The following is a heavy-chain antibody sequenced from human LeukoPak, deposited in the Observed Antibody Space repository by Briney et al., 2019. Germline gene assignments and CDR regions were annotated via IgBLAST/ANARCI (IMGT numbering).Heavy chain of an antibody. J-gene: IGHJ4*02. D-gene: IGHD3-22*01. CDR2: INHSGST. Sequence: SETLSLTCAVYGGSFSGYYWSWIRQPPGKGLEWIGEINHSGSTNYNPSLKSRVTISLDTSKNQFSLKLSSVNAADTAVYYCARDNYYDTSGHGYWGQGTLVTVSS. CDR3: ARDNYYDTSGHGY. V-gene: IGHV4-34*01. CDR1: GGSFSGYY.